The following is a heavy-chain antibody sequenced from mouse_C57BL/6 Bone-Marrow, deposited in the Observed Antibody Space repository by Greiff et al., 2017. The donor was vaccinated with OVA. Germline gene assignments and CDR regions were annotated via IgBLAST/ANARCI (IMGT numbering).Heavy chain of an antibody. J-gene: IGHJ3*01. CDR1: GYTFTDYY. CDR3: ARLYYGSRGAWFAY. V-gene: IGHV1-76*01. D-gene: IGHD1-1*01. CDR2: IYPGSGNT. Sequence: QVQLQQSGAELVRPGASVKLSCKASGYTFTDYYINWVKQRPGQGLEWIARIYPGSGNTYYNEKFKGKATLTAEKSSSTAYMQLSSLTSEDSAVYFCARLYYGSRGAWFAYWGQGTLVTVSA.